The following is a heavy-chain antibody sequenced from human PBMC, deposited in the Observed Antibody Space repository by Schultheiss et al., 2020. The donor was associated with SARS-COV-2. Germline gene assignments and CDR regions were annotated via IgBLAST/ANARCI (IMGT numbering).Heavy chain of an antibody. V-gene: IGHV4-4*09. CDR1: GGSISSYY. J-gene: IGHJ6*02. CDR3: ARQRGYSTNYYYYGMDV. Sequence: SETLSLTCTVSGGSISSYYWSWIRQPPGKGLEWIGYIYTSGSTNYNPSLKSRVTMSVDTSKNQFSLKLSSVTAADTAVYYCARQRGYSTNYYYYGMDVWGQGTTVTVSS. D-gene: IGHD5-18*01. CDR2: IYTSGST.